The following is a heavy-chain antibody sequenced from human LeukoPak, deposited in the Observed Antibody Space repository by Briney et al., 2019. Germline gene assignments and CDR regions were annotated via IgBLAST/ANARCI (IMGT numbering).Heavy chain of an antibody. Sequence: SETLSLTCTVSGGSLRSSSYYGGWIRQPPGRGLEWIGSIYYSGKTYYNPPRKSRVNLSVNTSKNQVSLKLSSVTGRGPAVFYCARYTPPRVGVVPAPNGAGFDPWGQGTLVTVSS. CDR2: IYYSGKT. V-gene: IGHV4-39*07. CDR3: ARYTPPRVGVVPAPNGAGFDP. J-gene: IGHJ5*02. CDR1: GGSLRSSSYY. D-gene: IGHD2-2*01.